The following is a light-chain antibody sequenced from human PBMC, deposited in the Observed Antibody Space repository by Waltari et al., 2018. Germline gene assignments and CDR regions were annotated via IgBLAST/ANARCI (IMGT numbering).Light chain of an antibody. V-gene: IGLV4-69*01. Sequence: QQPEKGPRYLMKVKSDGRHSKGDVIPDRFSGSSSGAERYLTISSVQPEYESDYYCQTGGHGTWVFGGGTKLTVL. J-gene: IGLJ3*02. CDR2: VKSDGRH. CDR3: QTGGHGTWV.